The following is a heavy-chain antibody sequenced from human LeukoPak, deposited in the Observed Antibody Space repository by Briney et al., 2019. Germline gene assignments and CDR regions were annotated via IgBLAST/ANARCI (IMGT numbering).Heavy chain of an antibody. CDR1: GFTFSSYS. CDR3: ARDRTIFGVAPYYMDV. Sequence: PGGSLRLSCAASGFTFSSYSMNWVRQAPGKGLEWVSSISSSSSYIYYADSVKGRFTISRDNAKNSLYLQMNSLRAEDTAVYYCARDRTIFGVAPYYMDVWGKGTTVTVSS. J-gene: IGHJ6*03. D-gene: IGHD3-3*01. V-gene: IGHV3-21*01. CDR2: ISSSSSYI.